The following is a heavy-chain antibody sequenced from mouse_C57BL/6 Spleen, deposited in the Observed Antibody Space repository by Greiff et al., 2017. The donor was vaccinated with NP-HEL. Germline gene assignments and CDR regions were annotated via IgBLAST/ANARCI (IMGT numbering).Heavy chain of an antibody. CDR1: GFNIKDYY. CDR2: IDPEDGDT. Sequence: VQLQQSGAELVRPGASVKLSCTASGFNIKDYYMHWVKQRPEQGLEWIGRIDPEDGDTEYAPKFQGKATMTADTSSNTAYLQLSSLTSEDTAVYYCTTFYYDYDGGFAYWGQGTLVTVSA. V-gene: IGHV14-1*01. D-gene: IGHD2-4*01. J-gene: IGHJ3*01. CDR3: TTFYYDYDGGFAY.